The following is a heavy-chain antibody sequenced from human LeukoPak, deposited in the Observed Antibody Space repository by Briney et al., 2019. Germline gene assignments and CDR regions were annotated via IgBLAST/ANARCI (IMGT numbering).Heavy chain of an antibody. D-gene: IGHD4-23*01. CDR2: IIPIFGTA. Sequence: ASVKVSCKASGGTFSSYAISWVRQAPGQGLGWMGGIIPIFGTANYAQKFQGRVTITTDESTSTAYMELSSLRAEDTAVYYCARDLRDDYGGNSVGWYFDLWGRGTLVTVSS. CDR3: ARDLRDDYGGNSVGWYFDL. CDR1: GGTFSSYA. V-gene: IGHV1-69*05. J-gene: IGHJ2*01.